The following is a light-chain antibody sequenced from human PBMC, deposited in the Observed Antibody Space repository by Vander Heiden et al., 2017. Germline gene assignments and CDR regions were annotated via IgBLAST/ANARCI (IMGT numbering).Light chain of an antibody. CDR1: ALRKKY. J-gene: IGLJ2*01. CDR2: KAS. CDR3: LSADSSGTYVV. V-gene: IGLV3-16*01. Sequence: SYELTQPPSVSVSLGQMARITCSGEALRKKYAYWYQQKAGQFPVVVIYKASARPSGTPERFSGSSSGTIVTLTISGVQAEDEADNYCLSADSSGTYVVFGGGTKLTVL.